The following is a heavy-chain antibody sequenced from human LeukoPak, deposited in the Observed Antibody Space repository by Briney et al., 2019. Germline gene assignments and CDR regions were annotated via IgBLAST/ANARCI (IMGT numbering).Heavy chain of an antibody. D-gene: IGHD3-16*01. Sequence: SETLSLTCTVSGGSISTYYWSWIRQPPGKGLEWIGYIYYSGSTNYNPSLKSRVTISVDTSKNQFSLKLSSVTAADTAVCYCARVVGSYDWFDPWGQGTLVTVSS. CDR1: GGSISTYY. J-gene: IGHJ5*02. CDR2: IYYSGST. V-gene: IGHV4-59*01. CDR3: ARVVGSYDWFDP.